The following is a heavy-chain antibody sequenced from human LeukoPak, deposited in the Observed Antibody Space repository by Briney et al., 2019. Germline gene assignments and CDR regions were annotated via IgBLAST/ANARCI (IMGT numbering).Heavy chain of an antibody. D-gene: IGHD3-22*01. CDR1: GGSFSGYY. Sequence: SETLSLTCAVYGGSFSGYYWSWIRQPPGKGLEWIGEINHSGSTNYNPSLKSRVTISVDTSKNQFSLKLSSVTAADTAVYYCARPLEGSRYYDSSGYSYWGQGTLVTVSS. V-gene: IGHV4-34*01. J-gene: IGHJ4*02. CDR2: INHSGST. CDR3: ARPLEGSRYYDSSGYSY.